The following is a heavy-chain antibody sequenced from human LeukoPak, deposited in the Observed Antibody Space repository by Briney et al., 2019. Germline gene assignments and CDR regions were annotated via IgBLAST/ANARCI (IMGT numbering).Heavy chain of an antibody. Sequence: GGSLRLSCAASGFTFSSYSMNWVRQAPGKGLEWVSSISSSSSYIYYADSVKGRFTISRDNAKNSLYLQMNSLRAEDTAVYYCAKRYGDYSHFDYWGQGTLVTVSS. D-gene: IGHD4-17*01. V-gene: IGHV3-21*01. CDR3: AKRYGDYSHFDY. CDR2: ISSSSSYI. CDR1: GFTFSSYS. J-gene: IGHJ4*02.